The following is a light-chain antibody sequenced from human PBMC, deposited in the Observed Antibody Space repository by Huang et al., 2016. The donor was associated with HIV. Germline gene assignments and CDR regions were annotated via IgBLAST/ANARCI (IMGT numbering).Light chain of an antibody. CDR3: QHYGSA. V-gene: IGKV3-20*01. Sequence: EVVLTQSPGTLSLSPGERATLSCRASQSVSSSYPAWYQQKPGQAPRLLSYGAFRRATGIPDRFSGSGSGTDFTLTISRLEPEDFAVYYCQHYGSAFGQGTKVEIK. CDR2: GAF. J-gene: IGKJ1*01. CDR1: QSVSSSY.